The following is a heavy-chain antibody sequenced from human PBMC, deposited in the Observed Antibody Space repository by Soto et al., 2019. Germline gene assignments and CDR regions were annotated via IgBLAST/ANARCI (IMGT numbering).Heavy chain of an antibody. D-gene: IGHD6-13*01. Sequence: ASVKVSCKASGYTLTSYGISWVRQAPGQGLEWMGWISAYNGNTNYAQKLQGRVTMTTDTSTSTAYMELRSLRSDDTAVYYCARDRYSSSWYPNSGDYYYGMDVWGQGTTVTVSS. CDR3: ARDRYSSSWYPNSGDYYYGMDV. J-gene: IGHJ6*02. CDR2: ISAYNGNT. V-gene: IGHV1-18*04. CDR1: GYTLTSYG.